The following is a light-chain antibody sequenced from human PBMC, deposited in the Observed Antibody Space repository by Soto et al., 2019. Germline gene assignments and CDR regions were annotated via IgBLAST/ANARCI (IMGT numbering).Light chain of an antibody. CDR1: QSISNW. CDR2: DAS. V-gene: IGKV1-5*01. CDR3: QQYSTYPWT. Sequence: DIQMTQSPSTLSASIGDRVTITCRASQSISNWLAWSQQKPGKAPNVLIYDASSLESWVPSRFSGSGSGTEFTLTISSRQPDDFATYYCQQYSTYPWTFGQGTKVEIK. J-gene: IGKJ1*01.